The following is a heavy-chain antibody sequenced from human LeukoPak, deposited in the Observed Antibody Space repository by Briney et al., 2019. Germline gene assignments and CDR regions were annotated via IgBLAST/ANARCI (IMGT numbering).Heavy chain of an antibody. CDR3: AKVMGGDYYYYGMDV. CDR2: ISGSGGST. V-gene: IGHV3-23*01. J-gene: IGHJ6*02. Sequence: GGSLRLSCAASGFTFSSYAMSWVRQAPGKGLEWVSAISGSGGSTYYADSVKGLFTISRDNSKNTLYLQMNSLRAEDTAVYYCAKVMGGDYYYYGMDVWGQGTTVTVSS. D-gene: IGHD3-16*01. CDR1: GFTFSSYA.